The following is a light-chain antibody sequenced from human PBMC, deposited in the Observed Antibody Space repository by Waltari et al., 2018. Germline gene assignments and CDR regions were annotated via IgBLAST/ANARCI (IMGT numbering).Light chain of an antibody. CDR1: SSEIGGYNY. Sequence: QSALTQPASVSGSPGQSITISCTGTSSEIGGYNYVSWFQQHPGRVPKLIIYNFNKLPSGFSERFYGSLSGNAASLTISGLQAEDEADYYCSSYRSSSTLVFGAGTKVTVL. J-gene: IGLJ3*02. CDR2: NFN. CDR3: SSYRSSSTLV. V-gene: IGLV2-14*03.